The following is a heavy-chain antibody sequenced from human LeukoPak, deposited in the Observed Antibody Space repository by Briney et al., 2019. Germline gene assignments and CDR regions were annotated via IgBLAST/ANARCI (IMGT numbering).Heavy chain of an antibody. J-gene: IGHJ4*02. CDR1: GGSFRGYY. Sequence: PSETLSLTCAVSGGSFRGYYWSWIRQPPGQGLEWIGEINHSGSTNYNPSLKSRVTISVDTSKNQFSLKLSSVTAADTAVYYCARLIYYDSSGYLDYWGQGSLVTVSS. V-gene: IGHV4-34*01. CDR3: ARLIYYDSSGYLDY. CDR2: INHSGST. D-gene: IGHD3-22*01.